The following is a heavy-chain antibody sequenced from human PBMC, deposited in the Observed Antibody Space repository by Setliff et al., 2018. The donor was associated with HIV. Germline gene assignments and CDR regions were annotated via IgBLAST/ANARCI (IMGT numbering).Heavy chain of an antibody. CDR2: INPKSGVA. CDR1: GYTFTDFH. CDR3: ARAHFLVAMTRNWFDP. Sequence: PRASVKVSCKASGYTFTDFHIHWVRQAPGQGLEWIGRINPKSGVADYLKKFQGRVTMTTDTSTNTAHMELIRPRFDDTAVYYCARAHFLVAMTRNWFDPWGQGTLVTVSS. J-gene: IGHJ5*02. D-gene: IGHD5-12*01. V-gene: IGHV1-2*06.